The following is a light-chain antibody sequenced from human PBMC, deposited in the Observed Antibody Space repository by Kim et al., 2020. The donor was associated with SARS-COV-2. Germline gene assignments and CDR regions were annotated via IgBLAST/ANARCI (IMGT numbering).Light chain of an antibody. J-gene: IGKJ5*01. CDR3: QQLTSYPLT. Sequence: ASVGDRVTLTCRASQAISSYLAWYQQKPGKAPKLLIYAASTLQSGVPSRFSGRGSGTEFTLTISSLQPEDFATYYCQQLTSYPLTFGQGTRLEIK. CDR2: AAS. V-gene: IGKV1-9*01. CDR1: QAISSY.